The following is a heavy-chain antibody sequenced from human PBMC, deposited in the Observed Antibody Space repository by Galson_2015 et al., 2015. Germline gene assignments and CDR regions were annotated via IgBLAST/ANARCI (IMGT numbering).Heavy chain of an antibody. V-gene: IGHV3-7*03. D-gene: IGHD2-8*02. CDR3: TRGAPQYWYFDP. CDR2: VKQDGSEK. CDR1: GFTFSNYW. J-gene: IGHJ5*02. Sequence: SLRLSCAASGFTFSNYWMAWVRQAPGKGLEWVANVKQDGSEKHYVDSVKGRFVISSGNAKNSVYLQLNNLRAEDTAVYYCTRGAPQYWYFDPWGQGILVTVSS.